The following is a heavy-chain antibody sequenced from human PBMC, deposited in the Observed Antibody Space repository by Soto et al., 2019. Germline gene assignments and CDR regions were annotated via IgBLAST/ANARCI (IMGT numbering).Heavy chain of an antibody. CDR1: GYTFTSYD. V-gene: IGHV1-8*01. CDR3: ARDTYGPFDS. D-gene: IGHD5-18*01. Sequence: ASVKVSCKASGYTFTSYDVNWVRQATGQGLEWMGWMNPTSGNTVYVQKFHGRVTMTRNTSISTAYMELSSLRSDDTAVYYCARDTYGPFDSWGQGTLVTVSS. CDR2: MNPTSGNT. J-gene: IGHJ4*02.